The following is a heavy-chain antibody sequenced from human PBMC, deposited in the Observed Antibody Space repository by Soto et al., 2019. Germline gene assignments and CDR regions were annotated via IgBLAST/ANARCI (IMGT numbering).Heavy chain of an antibody. CDR2: INPNSGET. CDR1: GYTFDNYE. CDR3: ARGPNSLILVVPRYDY. J-gene: IGHJ4*02. D-gene: IGHD3-22*01. V-gene: IGHV1-8*01. Sequence: QVQLVQSGAEVKKPGASVKVSCTASGYTFDNYEINWVRQAPGQGLEWMGWINPNSGETAYAQRFQGRVTMTRTSSIATAYMELTNLRSEDTAVYFWARGPNSLILVVPRYDYWGQGTLVTVSS.